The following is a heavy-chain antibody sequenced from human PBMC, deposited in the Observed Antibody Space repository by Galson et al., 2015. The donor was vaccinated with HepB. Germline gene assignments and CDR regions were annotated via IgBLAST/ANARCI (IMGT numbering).Heavy chain of an antibody. Sequence: LRLSCAASGFTFSSYWSWIRQPPGKGLEWIGEINHSGSTNYNPSLKSRVTISVDTSKNQFSLRLTSVTAADTAIYYCARLGGGAAVPGGYWGKGTLVTVFS. J-gene: IGHJ4*02. V-gene: IGHV4-34*01. CDR2: INHSGST. CDR1: GFTFSSY. CDR3: ARLGGGAAVPGGY. D-gene: IGHD3-16*01.